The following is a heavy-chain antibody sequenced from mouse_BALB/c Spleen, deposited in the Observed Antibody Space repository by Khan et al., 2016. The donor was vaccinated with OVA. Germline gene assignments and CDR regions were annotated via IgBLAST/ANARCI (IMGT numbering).Heavy chain of an antibody. J-gene: IGHJ2*01. CDR1: GYTFTSYW. CDR2: INPTSGYT. CDR3: ARARIDY. Sequence: QVQLQQSGAELAKPGASVKMSCKASGYTFTSYWMHWIKQRPGQGLEWIGYINPTSGYTDYNQKFKDKATLTSDKSSSTAYMQRGSLTSDYSAVYYCARARIDYGGQGTALTVSS. D-gene: IGHD3-3*01. V-gene: IGHV1-7*01.